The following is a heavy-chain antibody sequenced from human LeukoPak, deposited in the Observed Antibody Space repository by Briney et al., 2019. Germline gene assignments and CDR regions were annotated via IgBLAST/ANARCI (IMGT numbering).Heavy chain of an antibody. D-gene: IGHD3-10*01. CDR2: MSGSGGST. J-gene: IGHJ4*02. V-gene: IGHV3-23*01. CDR3: AKTGLWFGESRGFVY. CDR1: GFTFSSYA. Sequence: GGSLRLSCAASGFTFSSYAMSWVRQAPGKGLDWVSAMSGSGGSTYYADSVKGRFTISRDNSKNTLYLQMNSLRAEDTAVYYCAKTGLWFGESRGFVYWGQGTLVTVSS.